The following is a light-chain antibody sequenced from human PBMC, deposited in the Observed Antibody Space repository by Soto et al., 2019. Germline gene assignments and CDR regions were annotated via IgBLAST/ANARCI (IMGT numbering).Light chain of an antibody. Sequence: EIVLTQSPGTLSLSPGERTTLSCRASQSVSPYLAWYQHKPGQAPRLLIYGASSRATGIPDRFSGSGSGTDFTLTISRLEPEDFVVYYCQHYCSSPPVTFGPGTKVYIK. CDR2: GAS. J-gene: IGKJ3*01. V-gene: IGKV3-20*01. CDR3: QHYCSSPPVT. CDR1: QSVSPY.